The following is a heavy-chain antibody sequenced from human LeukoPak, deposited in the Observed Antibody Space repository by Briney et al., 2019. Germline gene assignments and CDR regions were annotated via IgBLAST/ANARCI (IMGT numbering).Heavy chain of an antibody. D-gene: IGHD3-3*01. J-gene: IGHJ5*02. CDR3: ARRVTISVLNWFDP. CDR1: GGSISSYY. V-gene: IGHV4-59*08. Sequence: PSETLSLTCTVSGGSISSYYWSWIRQPPGKGLEWIGYIFYSGSTNYNPSLKSRVTISVDTSKNQFSLKLSSVTAADTAVYYCARRVTISVLNWFDPWGQGTLVTVSS. CDR2: IFYSGST.